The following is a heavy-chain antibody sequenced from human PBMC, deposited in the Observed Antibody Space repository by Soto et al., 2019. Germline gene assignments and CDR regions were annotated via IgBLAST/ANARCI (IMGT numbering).Heavy chain of an antibody. Sequence: SETLSLTCTVSGGSISRYYWSWIRQPPGKGLEWIGYIYYSGSTNYNPSLKSRVTISVDTSKNQFPLKLSSVTAADTAVYYCARHVRSGSSYPFHEDYYYMDVWGKGTTVTVSS. CDR3: ARHVRSGSSYPFHEDYYYMDV. J-gene: IGHJ6*03. CDR2: IYYSGST. V-gene: IGHV4-59*08. CDR1: GGSISRYY. D-gene: IGHD3-10*01.